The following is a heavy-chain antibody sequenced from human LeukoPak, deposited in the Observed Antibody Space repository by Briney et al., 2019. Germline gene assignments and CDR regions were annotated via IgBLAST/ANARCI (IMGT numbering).Heavy chain of an antibody. J-gene: IGHJ4*02. Sequence: SETLSLTCTVSGGSISSSSYYWGWIRQPPGKGLEWFGTIYYSGITYYNPSLRSRVTISVDTSKNRFSLKLSSVIAADTAVYYWARGYEYSSSYYYFDYWGQGTLVTVSS. CDR3: ARGYEYSSSYYYFDY. CDR2: IYYSGIT. CDR1: GGSISSSSYY. D-gene: IGHD6-6*01. V-gene: IGHV4-39*02.